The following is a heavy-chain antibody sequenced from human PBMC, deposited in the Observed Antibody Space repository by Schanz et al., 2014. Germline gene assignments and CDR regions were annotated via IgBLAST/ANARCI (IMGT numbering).Heavy chain of an antibody. CDR2: IGGYNGYT. J-gene: IGHJ4*02. V-gene: IGHV1-18*01. D-gene: IGHD1-26*01. CDR1: GYTFTRSG. Sequence: QVQLVQSGGEVKTPGASVKVSCKASGYTFTRSGISWVRQAPGQGLEWMGWIGGYNGYTNCAKKLQGRVIMTTDTSTSPVYMELRSLTSADSAVSYCARDRDQWDGNYLDYWGQGTLVTVSS. CDR3: ARDRDQWDGNYLDY.